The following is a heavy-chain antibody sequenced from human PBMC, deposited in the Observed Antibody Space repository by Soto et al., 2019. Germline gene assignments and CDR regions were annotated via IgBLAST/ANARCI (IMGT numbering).Heavy chain of an antibody. CDR3: FIQAEDGIRDVRSVSAFLLNRSSDL. D-gene: IGHD3-10*02. J-gene: IGHJ2*01. Sequence: GESLKISCQASGYGFSSASVAWVRDSSVKGQEWMGIVYPGDSETRYSPSFRGQVTLSADTSTSTAFLQWSRLKASDSGIYYFFIQAEDGIRDVRSVSAFLLNRSSDL. CDR1: GYGFSSAS. V-gene: IGHV5-51*01. CDR2: VYPGDSET.